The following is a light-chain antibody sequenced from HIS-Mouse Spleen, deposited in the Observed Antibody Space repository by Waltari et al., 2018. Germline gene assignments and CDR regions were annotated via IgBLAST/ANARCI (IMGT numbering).Light chain of an antibody. J-gene: IGLJ3*02. Sequence: GQRVTISCSGSSSNIGSNYVYWYQQLPGTAPKLLIYRNNQRPSGVSNRFSGSKSGNTASLTISGLQAEDEADYYCCSYAGSSTWVFGGGTKLTVL. CDR1: SSNIGSNY. V-gene: IGLV1-47*01. CDR2: RNN. CDR3: CSYAGSSTWV.